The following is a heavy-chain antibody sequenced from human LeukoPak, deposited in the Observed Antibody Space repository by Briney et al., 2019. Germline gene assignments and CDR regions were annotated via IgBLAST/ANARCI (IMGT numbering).Heavy chain of an antibody. V-gene: IGHV3-23*01. J-gene: IGHJ4*02. CDR3: AKGSYYDSSGSFYFDY. CDR2: ISGSGDNT. D-gene: IGHD3-22*01. CDR1: GFIFNNYA. Sequence: GGSLRLSCAGSGFIFNNYAMHWVRQPPGKGLEWVSGISGSGDNTYYADSVKGRFTISRDNSKNTLYVQVNSLGTEDTAAYYCAKGSYYDSSGSFYFDYWGQGTLVTVSS.